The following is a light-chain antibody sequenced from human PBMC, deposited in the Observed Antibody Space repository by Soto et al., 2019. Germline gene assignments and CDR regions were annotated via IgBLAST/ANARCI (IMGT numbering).Light chain of an antibody. CDR1: QSISSS. CDR2: DAS. J-gene: IGKJ1*01. Sequence: DIQMTQSPSPLSASVGDRVTITCRASQSISSSLAWYQQKPGKAPKLLIYDASSLESGVPSRFSGSGSGTEFTLTISSLQPDDVATYYCQQYNSYAWTFCQGTKVDI. CDR3: QQYNSYAWT. V-gene: IGKV1-5*01.